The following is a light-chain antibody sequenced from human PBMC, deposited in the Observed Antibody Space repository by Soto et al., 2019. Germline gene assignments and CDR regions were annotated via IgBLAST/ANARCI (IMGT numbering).Light chain of an antibody. J-gene: IGKJ1*01. CDR1: QSISSN. CDR2: GAS. Sequence: EIGMTQSPATLSVSPGERATLSCRASQSISSNLAWHQQKPGQAPRVLIYGASTRATGVPARFSGSGSGTEFTLTISSLQSEDFAVYFCQHYNNWPPTWTFGQGTKV. V-gene: IGKV3-15*01. CDR3: QHYNNWPPTWT.